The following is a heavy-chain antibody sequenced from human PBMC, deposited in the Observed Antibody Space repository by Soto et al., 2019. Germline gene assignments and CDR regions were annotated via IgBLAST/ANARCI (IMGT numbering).Heavy chain of an antibody. D-gene: IGHD5-18*01. V-gene: IGHV5-51*01. Sequence: PGESLKISCQGSGYRFTTYWIGWVRQMSGKGLEWMGLIYPGDSDTRYSPSFQGHVTISADKSISTAYLQWSSLKASDTAMYYCARHVPSQYTAMVPFDPWGQGTLVTVSS. CDR2: IYPGDSDT. CDR1: GYRFTTYW. CDR3: ARHVPSQYTAMVPFDP. J-gene: IGHJ5*02.